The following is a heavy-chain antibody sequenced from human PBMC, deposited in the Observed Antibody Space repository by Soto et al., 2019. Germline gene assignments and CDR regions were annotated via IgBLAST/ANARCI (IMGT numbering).Heavy chain of an antibody. J-gene: IGHJ4*02. CDR2: IDSDGNST. V-gene: IGHV3-74*03. CDR3: VRDDVGVGIDY. Sequence: GGSLRLSCAASGFTFSSYWMHWVRQVPGKGLVWVSHIDSDGNSTTYADSVKGRFTISRDNAKNTVYLQMNSLRVEDTAVYYCVRDDVGVGIDYWGLGTLVTVSS. CDR1: GFTFSSYW. D-gene: IGHD1-26*01.